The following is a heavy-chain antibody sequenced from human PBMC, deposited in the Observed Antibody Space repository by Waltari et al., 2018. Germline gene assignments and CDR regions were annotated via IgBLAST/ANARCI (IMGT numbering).Heavy chain of an antibody. CDR1: GYFINTVFF. CDR2: IYHDGTT. D-gene: IGHD2-2*03. J-gene: IGHJ5*02. CDR3: ARQTLGYCTSAACRRLET. V-gene: IGHV4-38-2*01. Sequence: QVQLQESGPGLVRPSDTLSLTCDVSGYFINTVFFWGWIRQPPGKGLEWIENIYHDGTTYYNPSLKHRLMISLDTSKNQFSLRLNFVDVADTAVYYCARQTLGYCTSAACRRLETWGQGILVTVSS.